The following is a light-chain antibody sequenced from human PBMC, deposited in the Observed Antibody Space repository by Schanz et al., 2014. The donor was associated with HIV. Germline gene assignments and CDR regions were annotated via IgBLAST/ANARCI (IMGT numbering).Light chain of an antibody. Sequence: SVLTQPPSVSAAPGQKVTISCSGSSSNIGNNYVSWYQQLPGTAPKLLIYDNNKRPSGIPDRFSGSKSGTSATLGITGLQTGDEADYYCGTWDSSLSAGYVIFGGGTKLTVL. CDR3: GTWDSSLSAGYVI. J-gene: IGLJ2*01. CDR2: DNN. V-gene: IGLV1-51*01. CDR1: SSNIGNNY.